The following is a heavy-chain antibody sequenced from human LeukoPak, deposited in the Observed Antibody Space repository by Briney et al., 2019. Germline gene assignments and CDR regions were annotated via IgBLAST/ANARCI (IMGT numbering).Heavy chain of an antibody. J-gene: IGHJ4*02. CDR3: ARDGTTVTTWFDY. V-gene: IGHV4-39*07. CDR1: GFTFSSYW. Sequence: GSLRLSCAASGFTFSSYWMSWVRQPPGKGLEWIGTMYYSGTIYSNVSLKSRLTMSVDTSKSQFSLRLSSVTAADTAVYYCARDGTTVTTWFDYWGQGTLVTVSS. CDR2: MYYSGTI. D-gene: IGHD4-17*01.